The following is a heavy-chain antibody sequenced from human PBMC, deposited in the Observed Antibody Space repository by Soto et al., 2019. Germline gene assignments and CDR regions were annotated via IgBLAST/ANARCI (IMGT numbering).Heavy chain of an antibody. Sequence: QVHLQESGPGLVKPSETLSLTCAVSGDSIKTETWWSWLRQLPGTGLEWIGEIKHTGYANANPALPSRVSMTVDRTKNQFFLNLRSVSAADTAVYYCAREGRLTWFASWGQGTLVTVSS. CDR2: IKHTGYA. CDR1: GDSIKTETW. CDR3: AREGRLTWFAS. V-gene: IGHV4-4*02. J-gene: IGHJ5*01.